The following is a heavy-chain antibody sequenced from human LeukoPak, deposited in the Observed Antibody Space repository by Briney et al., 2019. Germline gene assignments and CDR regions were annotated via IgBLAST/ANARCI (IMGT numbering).Heavy chain of an antibody. CDR2: ISSSRNYI. J-gene: IGHJ3*02. Sequence: GGSLRLSCSASGFTFINYSMNWVRQAPGKGLEWVSSISSSRNYIYYADSVKGRFTISRDNAKNSLYLQMNSLRAEDTAVYYCARDRAIILFGAFDIWGQGTMVTVSS. CDR3: ARDRAIILFGAFDI. D-gene: IGHD3-3*01. CDR1: GFTFINYS. V-gene: IGHV3-21*01.